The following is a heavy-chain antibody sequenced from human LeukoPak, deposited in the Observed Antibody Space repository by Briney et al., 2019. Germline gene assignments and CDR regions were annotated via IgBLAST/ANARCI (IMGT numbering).Heavy chain of an antibody. Sequence: SETLSLTCTVSGGSISSYYWSWIRQPPGKGLEWIGYIYYSGSTNYNPSLKSRVTISVATSKNQFSLKLSSVTAADTAVYYCASLAPYYYDSSGGAFDIWGQGTMVTVSS. D-gene: IGHD3-22*01. CDR3: ASLAPYYYDSSGGAFDI. V-gene: IGHV4-59*01. CDR2: IYYSGST. J-gene: IGHJ3*02. CDR1: GGSISSYY.